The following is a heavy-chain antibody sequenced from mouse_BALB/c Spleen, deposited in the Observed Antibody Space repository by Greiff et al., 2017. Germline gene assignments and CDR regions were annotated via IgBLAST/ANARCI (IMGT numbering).Heavy chain of an antibody. J-gene: IGHJ2*01. CDR1: GFTFSSYT. CDR2: ISNGGGST. V-gene: IGHV5-12-2*01. CDR3: ARHIITTVVATENYYFDY. Sequence: EVQVVESGGGLVQPGGSLKLSCAASGFTFSSYTMSWVRQTPEKRLEWVAYISNGGGSTYYPDTVKGRFTISRDNAKNTLYLQMSSLKSEDTAMYYCARHIITTVVATENYYFDYWGQGTTLTVSS. D-gene: IGHD1-1*01.